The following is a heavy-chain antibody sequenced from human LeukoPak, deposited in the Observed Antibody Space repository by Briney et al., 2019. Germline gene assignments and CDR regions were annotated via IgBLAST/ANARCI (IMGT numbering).Heavy chain of an antibody. Sequence: KSSETLSLTCTVSGGSISSYYWSWIRQPPGKGLECMGYTYYSGSTNYNPSLKSRVTISVDTSKNQFSLKLSSVTAADTAVYYCARHNVRYSSGWRGWFDPWGQGTLVTVSS. J-gene: IGHJ5*02. CDR2: TYYSGST. D-gene: IGHD6-19*01. V-gene: IGHV4-59*01. CDR1: GGSISSYY. CDR3: ARHNVRYSSGWRGWFDP.